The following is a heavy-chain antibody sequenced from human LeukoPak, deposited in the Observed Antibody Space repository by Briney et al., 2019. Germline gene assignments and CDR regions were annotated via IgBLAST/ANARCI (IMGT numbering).Heavy chain of an antibody. J-gene: IGHJ6*02. CDR1: GYTFTSYG. Sequence: ASVKVSCKASGYTFTSYGISWVRQAPGQGLEWMGWISAYNGNTNYAQKLQGRVTMTTDTSTSTAYMELRSLRSDDTAVYHCARDPPRIVVVVAATNYYGMDVWGQGTTVTVSS. CDR3: ARDPPRIVVVVAATNYYGMDV. V-gene: IGHV1-18*01. D-gene: IGHD2-15*01. CDR2: ISAYNGNT.